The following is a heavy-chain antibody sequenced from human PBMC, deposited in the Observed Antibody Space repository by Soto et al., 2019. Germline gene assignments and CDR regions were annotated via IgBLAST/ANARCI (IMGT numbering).Heavy chain of an antibody. J-gene: IGHJ5*02. CDR2: IHSSGST. V-gene: IGHV4-4*08. CDR3: ARVGEYCTGGRCYSSWFDP. CDR1: GGSISSYY. Sequence: QVQLQESGPGLVKPSETLSLTCTVSGGSISSYYWSWIRQPPGKGLEWIGYIHSSGSTDYNPSLTRPVTLSVLTSKNPFSLKLSSVTAADTAVYYCARVGEYCTGGRCYSSWFDPWGQGTLVTVSS. D-gene: IGHD2-15*01.